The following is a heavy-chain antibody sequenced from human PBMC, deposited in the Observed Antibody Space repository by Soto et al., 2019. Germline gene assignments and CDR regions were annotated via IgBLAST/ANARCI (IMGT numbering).Heavy chain of an antibody. CDR2: ISPYNGNA. J-gene: IGHJ4*02. CDR1: GYTFSNYA. CDR3: AREISLIMVAPAY. V-gene: IGHV1-18*04. Sequence: GASVKVSCKTSGYTFSNYAISWVRQAPGQGLEWMGWISPYNGNANYTEKFQGRVSMTTDTSTTTAYMELTSLTSDDTAIYYCAREISLIMVAPAYWGQGTLVTVYS. D-gene: IGHD2-8*01.